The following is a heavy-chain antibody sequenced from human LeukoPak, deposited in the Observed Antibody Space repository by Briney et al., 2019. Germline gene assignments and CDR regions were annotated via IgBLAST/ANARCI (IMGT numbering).Heavy chain of an antibody. J-gene: IGHJ4*02. CDR3: ARDPYYYDSSGYNDY. CDR1: GYTFTGYY. Sequence: GASVKVSCKASGYTFTGYYMHWVRQAPGQGLEWMGWINPNSGGTNYAQKFRGRVTMTRDTSISTAYMELSRLRSDDTAVYYCARDPYYYDSSGYNDYWGQGTLVTVSS. CDR2: INPNSGGT. V-gene: IGHV1-2*02. D-gene: IGHD3-22*01.